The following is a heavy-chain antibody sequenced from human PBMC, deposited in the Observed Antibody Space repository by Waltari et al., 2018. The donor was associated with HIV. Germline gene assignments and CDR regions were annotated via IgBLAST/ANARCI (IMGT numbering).Heavy chain of an antibody. CDR2: IKQDGSEK. J-gene: IGHJ1*01. CDR3: ARGGFYGSGSKVN. Sequence: GLEWVANIKQDGSEKYYVDSVNGRFTISRDNAEYSLYLQMMSLRAEDTAVYYCARGGFYGSGSKVNWGQGTLVTVSS. V-gene: IGHV3-7*04. D-gene: IGHD3-10*01.